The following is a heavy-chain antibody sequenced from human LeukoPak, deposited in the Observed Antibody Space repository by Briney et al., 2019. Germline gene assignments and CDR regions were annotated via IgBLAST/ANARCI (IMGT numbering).Heavy chain of an antibody. CDR2: ISYDGSNK. CDR1: GFTFSSYG. V-gene: IGHV3-30*18. D-gene: IGHD3/OR15-3a*01. J-gene: IGHJ4*02. CDR3: AKGSGDMDGLDYFDY. Sequence: PGGSLRLSCAASGFTFSSYGMHWVRQAPGKGLEWVAVISYDGSNKYYADSVKGRFTISRDNSKNTLYLQMNSLRAEDTAVYYCAKGSGDMDGLDYFDYWGQGTLVTVSS.